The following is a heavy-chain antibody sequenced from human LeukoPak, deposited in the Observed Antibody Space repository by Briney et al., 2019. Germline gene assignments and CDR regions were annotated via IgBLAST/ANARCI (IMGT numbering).Heavy chain of an antibody. V-gene: IGHV4-34*01. J-gene: IGHJ6*03. Sequence: SETLSLTCAVYGGPFSGYYWSWIRQPPGKGLEWIGEINHSGSTNYNPSLKSRVTISVDTSKNQFSLKLSSVTAADTAVYYCARGRITIFGVVTYYCYYMDVWGKGTTVTVSS. CDR1: GGPFSGYY. CDR2: INHSGST. D-gene: IGHD3-3*01. CDR3: ARGRITIFGVVTYYCYYMDV.